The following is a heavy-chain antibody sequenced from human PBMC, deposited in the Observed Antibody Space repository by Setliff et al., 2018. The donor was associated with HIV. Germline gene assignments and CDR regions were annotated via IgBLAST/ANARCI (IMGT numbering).Heavy chain of an antibody. CDR1: GYSFTSYW. V-gene: IGHV5-10-1*04. J-gene: IGHJ4*02. CDR2: IDPSDSYT. Sequence: GESLKISCKGSGYSFTSYWITWVRQMPGKGLEWMGRIDPSDSYTTYSPSFRGQVTISVDKSISTAYLQWSSLKASDTAMYYCATLHGYSYGHYFEYWGQGTLVTVSS. D-gene: IGHD5-18*01. CDR3: ATLHGYSYGHYFEY.